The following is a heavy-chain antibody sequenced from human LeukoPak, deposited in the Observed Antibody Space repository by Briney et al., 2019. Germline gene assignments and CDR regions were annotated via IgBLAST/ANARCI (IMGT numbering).Heavy chain of an antibody. Sequence: PSETLSLTCTVSGGSISSSSYYWGWIRQPPGTGREWVGSIYYSGSTYYNPSLKSRVTISVDTSKNQFSLKLSSVSAADTAVYYCARPETRSGWYGSWFDPWGQGTLVTVSS. D-gene: IGHD6-19*01. CDR2: IYYSGST. V-gene: IGHV4-39*01. CDR1: GGSISSSSYY. CDR3: ARPETRSGWYGSWFDP. J-gene: IGHJ5*02.